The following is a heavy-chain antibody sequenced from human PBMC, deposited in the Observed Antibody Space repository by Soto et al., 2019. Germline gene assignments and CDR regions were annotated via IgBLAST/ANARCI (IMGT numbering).Heavy chain of an antibody. D-gene: IGHD5-12*01. Sequence: ASVKVSCKASGGTFSSYAISWVRQAPGQGLEWMGGIIPIFGTANYAQKFQGRVTITADESTSTAYMELSSLRSEDTAVYYCARPARDGYNYEYYFDYWGQGTLVTVSS. V-gene: IGHV1-69*13. CDR2: IIPIFGTA. CDR3: ARPARDGYNYEYYFDY. CDR1: GGTFSSYA. J-gene: IGHJ4*02.